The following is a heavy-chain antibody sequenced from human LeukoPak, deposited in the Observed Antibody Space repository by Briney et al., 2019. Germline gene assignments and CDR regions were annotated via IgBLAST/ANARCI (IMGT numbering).Heavy chain of an antibody. CDR3: ARSGPSVLWSKSFDY. V-gene: IGHV3-23*01. J-gene: IGHJ4*02. CDR2: ISGSGGST. D-gene: IGHD3-10*01. Sequence: GGSLRLSCAASGFTFSSYAMSWVRQAPGKGLEWVSAISGSGGSTYYADSVQGRFTISRDNSKNTLFLQMDNLRADDTATYYCARSGPSVLWSKSFDYWGQGALVTVSS. CDR1: GFTFSSYA.